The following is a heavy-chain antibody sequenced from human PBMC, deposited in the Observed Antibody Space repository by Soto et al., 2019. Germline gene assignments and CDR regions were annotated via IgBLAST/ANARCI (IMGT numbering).Heavy chain of an antibody. Sequence: AGGSLRLSCAASGFSFSNYAMSWVRQAPGKGLEWVSAISGNGGSTYHADSVKGRFTISRDNSKNTLYLQMDSLRAEDTAVYYCAKDLTSYDFWSGPYYMDVWGKGTTVTVSS. J-gene: IGHJ6*03. D-gene: IGHD3-3*01. CDR1: GFSFSNYA. V-gene: IGHV3-23*01. CDR3: AKDLTSYDFWSGPYYMDV. CDR2: ISGNGGST.